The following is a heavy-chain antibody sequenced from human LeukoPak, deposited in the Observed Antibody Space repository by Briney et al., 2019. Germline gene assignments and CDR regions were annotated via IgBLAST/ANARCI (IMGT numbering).Heavy chain of an antibody. CDR2: ISDSGGRT. CDR3: AAGGGNTFNP. CDR1: GITLSNYG. D-gene: IGHD1/OR15-1a*01. Sequence: GGSLRLSCAVSGITLSNYGMSWVRQAPGKGLEWVAGISDSGGRTNYADSVKGRFTLSRDSSKETMYLQMISLRADDTATYYCAAGGGNTFNPWGQGILVTVSS. V-gene: IGHV3-23*01. J-gene: IGHJ5*02.